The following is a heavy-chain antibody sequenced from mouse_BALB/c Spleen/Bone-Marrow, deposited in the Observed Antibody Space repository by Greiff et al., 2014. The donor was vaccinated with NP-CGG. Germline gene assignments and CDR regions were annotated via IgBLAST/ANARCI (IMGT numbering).Heavy chain of an antibody. CDR2: INYSGIT. CDR3: ARSRAVYSDY. J-gene: IGHJ2*01. D-gene: IGHD3-1*01. CDR1: GYSITSDYA. Sequence: VQLQQSGPGLVKPSQSLSLTCTVTGYSITSDYAWNWIRQFPGNKLEWMGYINYSGITYYNPSLKSRISITRDTSKNQFFLQLNSVTTEDTATYYCARSRAVYSDYWGQGTTLPVSS. V-gene: IGHV3-2*02.